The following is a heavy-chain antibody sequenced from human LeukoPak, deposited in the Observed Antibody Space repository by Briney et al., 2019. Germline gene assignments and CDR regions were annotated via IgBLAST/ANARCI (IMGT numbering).Heavy chain of an antibody. D-gene: IGHD6-6*01. CDR3: ARDQQLGLDY. CDR2: IRYDGSNK. V-gene: IGHV3-33*01. J-gene: IGHJ4*02. Sequence: PEGSLRPSCAASGFTFSSYGMHWVRQAPGKGLEWVTVIRYDGSNKYYADSVKGRFTISRDNSKNTLYLQMNSLRAEDTAVYYCARDQQLGLDYWGQGTLVTVSS. CDR1: GFTFSSYG.